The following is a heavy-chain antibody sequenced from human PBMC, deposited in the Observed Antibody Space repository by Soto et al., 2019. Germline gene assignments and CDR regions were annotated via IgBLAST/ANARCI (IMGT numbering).Heavy chain of an antibody. Sequence: GASVKVSCKASGYTFTSYYMHWVRQAPGQGLEWMGIINPSGGSTSYAQKFQGRVTMTRDTSTSTVYMELSSLRSEDTAVYYCAREVKLRYFDWDYYYYYMDVWGKGTTVTVSS. CDR2: INPSGGST. V-gene: IGHV1-46*03. J-gene: IGHJ6*03. CDR3: AREVKLRYFDWDYYYYYMDV. D-gene: IGHD3-9*01. CDR1: GYTFTSYY.